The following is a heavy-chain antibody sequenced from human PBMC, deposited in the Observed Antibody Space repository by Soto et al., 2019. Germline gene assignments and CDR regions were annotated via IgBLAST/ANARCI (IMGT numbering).Heavy chain of an antibody. D-gene: IGHD1-26*01. J-gene: IGHJ6*03. CDR3: AGGIGSGYYMDV. CDR2: IYYSGST. Sequence: SETLSLTCTVSGGSISSYYWRWIRQPPGKGLEWIGYIYYSGSTNYNPSLKSRVTISVDTSKNQFSLKLSSVTAADTAVYYCAGGIGSGYYMDVWGKGATVTVSS. V-gene: IGHV4-59*01. CDR1: GGSISSYY.